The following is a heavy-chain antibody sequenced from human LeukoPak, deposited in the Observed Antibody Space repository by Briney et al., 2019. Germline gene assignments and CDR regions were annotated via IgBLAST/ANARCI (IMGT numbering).Heavy chain of an antibody. J-gene: IGHJ4*02. Sequence: ASVKVSCKVSGYTFTGYYMHWVRQAPGQGLEWMGRINPNSGGTNYAQKFQGRVTMTRDTSISTAYMELSRLRSDDTAVYYCARVGGYSYGSVDYWGQGTLVTVSS. V-gene: IGHV1-2*06. D-gene: IGHD5-18*01. CDR1: GYTFTGYY. CDR3: ARVGGYSYGSVDY. CDR2: INPNSGGT.